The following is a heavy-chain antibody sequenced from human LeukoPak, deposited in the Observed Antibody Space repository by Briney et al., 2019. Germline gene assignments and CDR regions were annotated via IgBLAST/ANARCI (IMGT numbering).Heavy chain of an antibody. J-gene: IGHJ4*02. D-gene: IGHD2-15*01. CDR2: ITGSGDRT. CDR3: AKDQKLQPFHY. CDR1: AFTFSSYA. Sequence: AGGSLRLSCAGPAFTFSSYAMSWVRQAPGKGLEWVSGITGSGDRTDYADSVKGRFTVSRDNSKNTLYLQMNSLRPEDTSVYYCAKDQKLQPFHYWGQGTLVTVSS. V-gene: IGHV3-23*01.